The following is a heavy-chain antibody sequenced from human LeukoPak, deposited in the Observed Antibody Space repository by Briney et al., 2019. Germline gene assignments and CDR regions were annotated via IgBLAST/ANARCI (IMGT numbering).Heavy chain of an antibody. CDR3: ARPYGSGSPLGFDL. J-gene: IGHJ5*02. CDR1: GYTFTGYY. D-gene: IGHD3-10*01. CDR2: INPNSGGT. Sequence: ASVKVSCKASGYTFTGYYMHWVRQAPGQGLEWMGWINPNSGGTNYAQKFQGRVTMTRDTSISTAYMELSRLRSDDTAVYYCARPYGSGSPLGFDLWGQGTLVTVSS. V-gene: IGHV1-2*02.